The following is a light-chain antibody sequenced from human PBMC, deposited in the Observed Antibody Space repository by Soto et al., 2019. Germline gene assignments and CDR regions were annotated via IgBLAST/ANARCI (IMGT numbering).Light chain of an antibody. CDR3: QQYDTYWT. V-gene: IGKV1-5*03. CDR2: KAS. J-gene: IGKJ1*01. Sequence: DIQMTQSPSTLSASVGDRVIITCRASESISNWLAWYRQKPGKAPNLLIYKASSLKSGVPLRFSGSGSGTEFTLTINSLQPEEFATYYCQQYDTYWTFGQGTKVDIK. CDR1: ESISNW.